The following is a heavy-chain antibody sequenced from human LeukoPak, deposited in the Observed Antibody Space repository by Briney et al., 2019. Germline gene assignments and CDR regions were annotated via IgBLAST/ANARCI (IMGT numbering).Heavy chain of an antibody. V-gene: IGHV3-21*06. Sequence: GGSLRLSCAASGFTFSSYSMNWVRQAPGKGLEWVSSISSSSSYIYYADSVKGRFTISRDNAKNSLYLQMNSLRAEDTAVYYCARGEDTAMVSGGYNWFDPWGQGTLVTVSS. CDR2: ISSSSSYI. J-gene: IGHJ5*02. D-gene: IGHD5-18*01. CDR3: ARGEDTAMVSGGYNWFDP. CDR1: GFTFSSYS.